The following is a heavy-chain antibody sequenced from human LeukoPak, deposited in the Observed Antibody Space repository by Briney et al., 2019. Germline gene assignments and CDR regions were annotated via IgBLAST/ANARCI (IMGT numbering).Heavy chain of an antibody. CDR1: GGTFSSYA. J-gene: IGHJ4*02. CDR3: ARRAYSSSWYLLAYYFDY. D-gene: IGHD6-13*01. Sequence: GASVKVSCKASGGTFSSYAISWVRQAPGQGLEWMGWIIPIFGTANYAQKFEGRVTITADKSTSTAYMELSSLRSEDTAVYYCARRAYSSSWYLLAYYFDYWGQGTLVTVSS. V-gene: IGHV1-69*06. CDR2: IIPIFGTA.